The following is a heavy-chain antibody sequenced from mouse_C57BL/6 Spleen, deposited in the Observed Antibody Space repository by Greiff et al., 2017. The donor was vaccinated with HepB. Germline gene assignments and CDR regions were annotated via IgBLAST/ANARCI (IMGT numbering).Heavy chain of an antibody. J-gene: IGHJ4*01. CDR3: ARRPPYGRSPYYYAMDY. V-gene: IGHV1-18*01. Sequence: EVQLQQSGPELVKPGASVKIPCKASGYTFTDYNMDWVKQSHGKSLEWIGDINPNNGGTIYNQKFKGKATLTVDKSSSTAYMELRSLTSEDTAVYYCARRPPYGRSPYYYAMDYWGQGTSVTVSS. CDR2: INPNNGGT. CDR1: GYTFTDYN. D-gene: IGHD1-1*01.